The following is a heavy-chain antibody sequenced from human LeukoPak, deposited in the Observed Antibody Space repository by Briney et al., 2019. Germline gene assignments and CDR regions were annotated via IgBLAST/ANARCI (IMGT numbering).Heavy chain of an antibody. D-gene: IGHD2-2*01. CDR3: ASWYLGYCSSTSSYYYYYMDV. Sequence: SVKVSCKASGGTFSSYSISWVRQAPGQGLEWMGGIIPIFGTANYAQKFQGRVTITTDESTSTAYMELSSLRSEDTAVYYCASWYLGYCSSTSSYYYYYMDVWGKGTTLTVSS. CDR1: GGTFSSYS. V-gene: IGHV1-69*05. CDR2: IIPIFGTA. J-gene: IGHJ6*03.